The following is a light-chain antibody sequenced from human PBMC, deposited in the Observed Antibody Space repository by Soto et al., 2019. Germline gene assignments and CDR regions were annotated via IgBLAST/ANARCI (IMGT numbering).Light chain of an antibody. Sequence: QSALTQPRSVSGSPGQSVTISCTGTSSDIGGYNYVSWYQQHPGKAPKLMIYTVTKRPSGVPDRFSGSKSDNTASLTISGLQADDEADYYCCSYAGSSSYVSGTGTRSPS. CDR1: SSDIGGYNY. J-gene: IGLJ1*01. CDR2: TVT. V-gene: IGLV2-11*01. CDR3: CSYAGSSSYV.